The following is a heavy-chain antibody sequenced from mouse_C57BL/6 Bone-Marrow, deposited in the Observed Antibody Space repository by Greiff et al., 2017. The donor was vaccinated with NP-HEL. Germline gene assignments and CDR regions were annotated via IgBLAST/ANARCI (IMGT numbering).Heavy chain of an antibody. J-gene: IGHJ3*01. CDR3: TTDGSSWAWFAY. D-gene: IGHD1-1*01. V-gene: IGHV14-4*01. CDR2: IDPENGDT. Sequence: QLQQSGAELVRPGALVKLSCTASGFNIKDDYMHWVKQRPEQGLEWIGWIDPENGDTEYASKFQGKATITADTSSNTAYLQLSSLTSEDTAVYYCTTDGSSWAWFAYWGQGTLVTVSA. CDR1: GFNIKDDY.